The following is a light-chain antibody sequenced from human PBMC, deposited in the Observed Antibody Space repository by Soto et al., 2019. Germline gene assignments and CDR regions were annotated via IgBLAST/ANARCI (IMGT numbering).Light chain of an antibody. V-gene: IGKV1-33*01. CDR2: DAS. J-gene: IGKJ5*01. CDR3: QQYTNWPPNT. CDR1: QDISNY. Sequence: DIQMTQSPSSLSASVGDRVTITCXASQDISNYLAWYQQKPGKAPKLLIYDASNLETGVPSRFSGSGSGADFTFTISSLQSEDFAVYYCQQYTNWPPNTFGQGTRLEI.